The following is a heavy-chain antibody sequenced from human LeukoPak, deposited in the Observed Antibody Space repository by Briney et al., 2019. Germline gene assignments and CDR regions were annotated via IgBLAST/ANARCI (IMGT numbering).Heavy chain of an antibody. D-gene: IGHD2-15*01. CDR2: IRYDESNK. V-gene: IGHV3-30*02. CDR1: GFTFSSYC. J-gene: IGHJ6*02. CDR3: AKDTGSRYCSGGSCLGAMDV. Sequence: QPGGSLRLACAASGFTFSSYCMHWVRQAPGKWLEWVAFIRYDESNKYYADSVKGRFTISRDNCKNTLYLQMNSLRAEDTDVYYCAKDTGSRYCSGGSCLGAMDVWGQGATVTVSS.